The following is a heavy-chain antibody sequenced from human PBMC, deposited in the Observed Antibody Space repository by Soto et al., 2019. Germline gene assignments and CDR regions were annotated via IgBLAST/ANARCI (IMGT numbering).Heavy chain of an antibody. J-gene: IGHJ4*02. CDR3: ARGNFWSGYYPFGY. CDR2: MNPNSGNT. CDR1: GYTFTSYD. V-gene: IGHV1-8*01. D-gene: IGHD3-3*01. Sequence: ASVKVSCKASGYTFTSYDINWVRQATGQGLEWTGWMNPNSGNTGYAQKFQGRVTMTRNTSISTAYMELSSLRSEDTAVYYCARGNFWSGYYPFGYWGQGTLVTVSS.